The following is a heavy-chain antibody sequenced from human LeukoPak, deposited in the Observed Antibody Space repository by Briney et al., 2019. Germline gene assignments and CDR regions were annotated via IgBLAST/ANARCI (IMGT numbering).Heavy chain of an antibody. Sequence: GGSLRLSCAASGFTFSSYAMHWVRQAPGKGLEYVSAISSNGGSTYYANSVKGRFTISRDNSKNTLYLQMNSLRAEDTAVYYCAKDQGSSGWYSFLGYAFDIWGQGTMVTVSS. CDR3: AKDQGSSGWYSFLGYAFDI. CDR1: GFTFSSYA. CDR2: ISSNGGST. V-gene: IGHV3-64*01. J-gene: IGHJ3*02. D-gene: IGHD6-19*01.